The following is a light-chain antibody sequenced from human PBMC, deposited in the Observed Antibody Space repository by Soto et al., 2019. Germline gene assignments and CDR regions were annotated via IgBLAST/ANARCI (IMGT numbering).Light chain of an antibody. CDR2: PAS. Sequence: DIQMTQSPSTLSASAGDSVNITCRASQGVXDHFVWYQQKPGKAPKLLXDPASSLHSGVPSRLSGSGSATDFTLTISSMQPEYFATYYCQQSYSTTWTFGQGTKVDI. CDR1: QGVXDH. J-gene: IGKJ1*01. V-gene: IGKV1-39*01. CDR3: QQSYSTTWT.